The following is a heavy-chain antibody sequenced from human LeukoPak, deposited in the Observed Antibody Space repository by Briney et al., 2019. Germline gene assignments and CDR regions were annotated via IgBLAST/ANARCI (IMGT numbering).Heavy chain of an antibody. Sequence: PGGSLRLSCAASGFSFSNYAMSWVRQAPARGPEWVSSIRGGGETFYADSVKGRFTISRHNSKNTLYLQMNSLRAEDTAVYYCARAVYSSSWTSYYYGMDVWGQGTTVTVSS. V-gene: IGHV3-23*01. CDR1: GFSFSNYA. CDR3: ARAVYSSSWTSYYYGMDV. D-gene: IGHD6-13*01. J-gene: IGHJ6*02. CDR2: IRGGGET.